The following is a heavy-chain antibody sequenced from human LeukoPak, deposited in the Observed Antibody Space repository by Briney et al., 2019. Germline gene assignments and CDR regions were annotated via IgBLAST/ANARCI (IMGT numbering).Heavy chain of an antibody. J-gene: IGHJ5*02. V-gene: IGHV4-34*01. CDR3: ARGYSSGADWFDP. CDR2: INHSGST. Sequence: SETLSLTCAVYSGSFSGYYWSWIRQPPGKGLEWIGEINHSGSTNYNPSLKRRVTISVDTSKNQFSLKLNSMTAADTAVYYCARGYSSGADWFDPWGQGTLVTVPS. D-gene: IGHD6-19*01. CDR1: SGSFSGYY.